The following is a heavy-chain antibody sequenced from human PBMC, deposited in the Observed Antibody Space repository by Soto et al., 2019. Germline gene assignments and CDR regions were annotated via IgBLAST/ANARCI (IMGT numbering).Heavy chain of an antibody. V-gene: IGHV3-23*01. CDR1: GFTFSTYA. CDR3: AKDRTRRTSGYFFDY. Sequence: EVQLLESGGKLVQPGGSLTLSCAASGFTFSTYAMAWVRQAPGKGLEWVSGVSASGLNTDYADPVKGRFYISRDNSKNTVSLHMNSLRSADTALYYCAKDRTRRTSGYFFDYWCQGTPVTVSS. D-gene: IGHD1-1*01. CDR2: VSASGLNT. J-gene: IGHJ4*02.